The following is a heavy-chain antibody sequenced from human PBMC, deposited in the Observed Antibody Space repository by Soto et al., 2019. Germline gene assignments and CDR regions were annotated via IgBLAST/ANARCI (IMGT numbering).Heavy chain of an antibody. D-gene: IGHD3-16*01. CDR3: ARRFWGGEERGYAFDI. CDR2: INPNSGGT. J-gene: IGHJ3*02. CDR1: GYTFTGYY. V-gene: IGHV1-2*04. Sequence: ASVKVSCKASGYTFTGYYMHWVRQAPGQGLEWMGWINPNSGGTNYAQKFQGWVTMTRDTSISTAYMELSRLRSDDTAVYYCARRFWGGEERGYAFDIWGQGTMVTVSS.